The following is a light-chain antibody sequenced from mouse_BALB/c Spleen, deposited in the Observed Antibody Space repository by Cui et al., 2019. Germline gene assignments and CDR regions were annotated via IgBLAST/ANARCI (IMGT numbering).Light chain of an antibody. Sequence: QIVLTQSPAIMSASPGEKVTMTCSASSSVSYMYWYQQKPGSSPRLLIYDTSNLASGVPVRFSGSGSGTSYSLTISRMEAEDAATYYCQLWSSYLFTFGSGTKLEIK. CDR3: QLWSSYLFT. V-gene: IGKV4-55*01. CDR2: DTS. CDR1: SSVSY. J-gene: IGKJ4*01.